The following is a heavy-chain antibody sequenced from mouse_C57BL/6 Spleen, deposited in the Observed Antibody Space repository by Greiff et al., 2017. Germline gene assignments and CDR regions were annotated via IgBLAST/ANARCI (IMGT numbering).Heavy chain of an antibody. D-gene: IGHD1-1*01. CDR2: IDPSDSYT. CDR3: ASWGGSSYVAY. CDR1: GYTFTSYW. V-gene: IGHV1-69*01. J-gene: IGHJ3*01. Sequence: QVQLKESGAELVMPGASVKLSCKASGYTFTSYWMHWVKQRPGQGLEWIGEIDPSDSYTNYNQKFKGKSTLTVDKSSSTAYMPLSSLTSEDSAVYYCASWGGSSYVAYWGQGTLVTVSA.